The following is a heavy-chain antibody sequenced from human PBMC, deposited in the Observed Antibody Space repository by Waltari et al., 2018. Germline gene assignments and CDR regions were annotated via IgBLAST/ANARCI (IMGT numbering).Heavy chain of an antibody. CDR3: AKVLGPNRFDAFDI. CDR1: GFTLSTYA. D-gene: IGHD1-26*01. CDR2: IKGRWCKR. Sequence: EVQLLESGGGLVQPGGSLRLSCAATGFTLSTYAMSWVRQAPGKGCEWVLGIKGRWCKRYYTGSVNGRFTISRDNAKRTLDLQMSTLRAGDTALYYCAKVLGPNRFDAFDIWGQGTLVTVSS. V-gene: IGHV3-23*01. J-gene: IGHJ3*02.